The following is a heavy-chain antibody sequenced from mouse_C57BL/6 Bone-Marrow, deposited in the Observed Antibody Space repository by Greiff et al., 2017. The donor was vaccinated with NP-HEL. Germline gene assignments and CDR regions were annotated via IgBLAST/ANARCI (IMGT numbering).Heavy chain of an antibody. CDR2: IYPRSGNT. V-gene: IGHV1-81*01. CDR3: ARPYYYGSRG. D-gene: IGHD1-1*01. J-gene: IGHJ3*01. CDR1: GYTFTSYG. Sequence: QVQLKQSGAELARPGASVKLSCKASGYTFTSYGISWVKQRTGQGLEWIGEIYPRSGNTYYNEKFKGKATLTADKSSSTAYMELRSLTSEDSAVYFCARPYYYGSRGWGQGTLVTVSA.